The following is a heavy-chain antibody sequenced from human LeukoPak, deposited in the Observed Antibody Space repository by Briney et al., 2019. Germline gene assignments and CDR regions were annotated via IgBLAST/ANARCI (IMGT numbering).Heavy chain of an antibody. Sequence: PSETLSLTCTVSGGSISSYYWSWIRQPAGKGLEWIGRIYTSGSTNYNPSLKSRVTMSVDTSKNQFSLKLSAVTAADTAVYYCARDEFVGYSSNWYAYYYYMDVWGKGTTVTVSS. J-gene: IGHJ6*03. D-gene: IGHD6-13*01. CDR2: IYTSGST. CDR3: ARDEFVGYSSNWYAYYYYMDV. CDR1: GGSISSYY. V-gene: IGHV4-4*07.